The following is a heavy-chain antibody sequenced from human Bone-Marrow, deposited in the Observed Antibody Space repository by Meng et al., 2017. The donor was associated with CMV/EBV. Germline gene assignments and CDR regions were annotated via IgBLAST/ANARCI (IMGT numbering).Heavy chain of an antibody. CDR2: IDPRTGDT. CDR1: TYTFIDHH. CDR3: ARSKRIAARWD. Sequence: ASVKVSCKASTYTFIDHHIHWVRQAPGQGLEWMGWIDPRTGDTKYAQKFQGRVTLSRDTSISTAYMDLSRLRSDDTAVYYCARSKRIAARWDWGQGTLVTVSS. J-gene: IGHJ4*02. V-gene: IGHV1-2*02. D-gene: IGHD6-6*01.